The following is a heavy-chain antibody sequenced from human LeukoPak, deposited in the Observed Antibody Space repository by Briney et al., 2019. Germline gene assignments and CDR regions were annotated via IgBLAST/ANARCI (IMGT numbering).Heavy chain of an antibody. CDR2: ISGSGGST. D-gene: IGHD3-10*01. J-gene: IGHJ3*02. V-gene: IGHV3-23*01. CDR3: ASTMVRGGVDAFDI. CDR1: GFTFSSYA. Sequence: GGSLRLSCAASGFTFSSYAMSWVRQAPGKGLEWVSAISGSGGSTYYADSVKGRFTISRDNAKNSLYLQMNSLRAGDTAVYYCASTMVRGGVDAFDIWGQGTMVTVSS.